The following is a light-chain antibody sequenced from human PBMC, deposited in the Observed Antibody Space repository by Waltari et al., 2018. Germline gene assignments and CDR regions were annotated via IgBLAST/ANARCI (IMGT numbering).Light chain of an antibody. CDR1: SSSIGSNL. V-gene: IGLV1-47*01. J-gene: IGLJ1*01. Sequence: QSVLTHAPSASGTPGQRVTISCSGSSSSIGSNLVCWYQQLPGTAPKLLIYRNDQRPSGVPDRISGSKAGTSASLTISGLQPDDDGDYYCSAWDDGLGGPVFGTGTRVTVL. CDR3: SAWDDGLGGPV. CDR2: RND.